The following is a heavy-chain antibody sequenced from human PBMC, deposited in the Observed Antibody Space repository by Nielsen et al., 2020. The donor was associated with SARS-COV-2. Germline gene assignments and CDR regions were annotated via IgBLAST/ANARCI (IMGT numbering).Heavy chain of an antibody. CDR1: GYPFTSSD. Sequence: ASVKVSCKASGYPFTSSDINWVRQATGQGLEWMGWMNPDSGNTGYAQKFQGRVTITADESTSTAYMELSSLRSEDTAVYYCARVGPYYYDSSGYIDYWGQGTLVTVSS. D-gene: IGHD3-22*01. CDR3: ARVGPYYYDSSGYIDY. J-gene: IGHJ4*02. CDR2: MNPDSGNT. V-gene: IGHV1-8*01.